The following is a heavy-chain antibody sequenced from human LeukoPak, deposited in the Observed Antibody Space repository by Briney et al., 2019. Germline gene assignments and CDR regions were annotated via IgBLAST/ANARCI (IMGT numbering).Heavy chain of an antibody. Sequence: GRSLRLSCAAAGFTVDSNYLSWVRQAPGKGLEWVSTIYTGGNTYYAASVKGRFTISRDFSKSTVFLHMNSLRAEDTAMYYCARGDDSGYYDYFDYWGQGALVTVSS. CDR1: GFTVDSNY. J-gene: IGHJ4*02. D-gene: IGHD3-22*01. CDR2: IYTGGNT. V-gene: IGHV3-53*01. CDR3: ARGDDSGYYDYFDY.